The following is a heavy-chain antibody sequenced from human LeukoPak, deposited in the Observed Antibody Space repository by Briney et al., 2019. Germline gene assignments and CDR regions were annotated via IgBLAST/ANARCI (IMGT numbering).Heavy chain of an antibody. V-gene: IGHV4-34*01. CDR3: ARVPDINARPCDT. Sequence: SDTQSLTCAVCGEPLRGCYWTVIRHTPGKGLEWIGEISHTALTAPKPSLKRRVTIFVDSSKKQFSLRMTSVTAADTGVYYCARVPDINARPCDTWGPGTPVTVS. CDR2: ISHTALT. CDR1: GEPLRGCY. J-gene: IGHJ5*02. D-gene: IGHD1-1*01.